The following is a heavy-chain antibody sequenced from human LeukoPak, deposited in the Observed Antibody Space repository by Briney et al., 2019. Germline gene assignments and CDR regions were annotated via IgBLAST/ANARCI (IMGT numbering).Heavy chain of an antibody. D-gene: IGHD3-10*01. CDR2: MNPNSGNT. V-gene: IGHV1-8*01. Sequence: ASVKVSCKASGYTFTSYDINWVRQATGQGLEWMGWMNPNSGNTGYAQEFLGRVTMTRNTSISTAYMELSSLRSEDTAVYYCARSIWFGELLRYYYFDYWGQGTLVTVSS. J-gene: IGHJ4*02. CDR3: ARSIWFGELLRYYYFDY. CDR1: GYTFTSYD.